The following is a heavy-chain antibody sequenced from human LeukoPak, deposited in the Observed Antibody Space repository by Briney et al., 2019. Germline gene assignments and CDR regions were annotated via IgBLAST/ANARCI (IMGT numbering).Heavy chain of an antibody. D-gene: IGHD6-13*01. CDR1: GGSFSGYY. J-gene: IGHJ6*02. Sequence: SETPSLTCAVYGGSFSGYYWSWIRQPPGKGLEWIGEINHSGSTNYNPSLKSRVTISVDTSKNQFSLKLSSVTAADTAVYYCARGWYSGGYYYGMDVWGQGTTVTVSS. CDR3: ARGWYSGGYYYGMDV. V-gene: IGHV4-34*01. CDR2: INHSGST.